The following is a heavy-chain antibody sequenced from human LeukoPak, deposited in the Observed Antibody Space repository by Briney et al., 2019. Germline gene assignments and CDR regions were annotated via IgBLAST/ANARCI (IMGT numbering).Heavy chain of an antibody. Sequence: ASVKVSCKASGYTFTGYYMHWVRQAPGQGLEWMGWINPNSGGTNYAQKLQGRVTLTRDMSTSTDYLELSSLRSDDTAVYYCARVVVVAAIPGWFDPWGQGTLVTVSS. D-gene: IGHD2-15*01. CDR2: INPNSGGT. CDR3: ARVVVVAAIPGWFDP. V-gene: IGHV1-2*02. CDR1: GYTFTGYY. J-gene: IGHJ5*02.